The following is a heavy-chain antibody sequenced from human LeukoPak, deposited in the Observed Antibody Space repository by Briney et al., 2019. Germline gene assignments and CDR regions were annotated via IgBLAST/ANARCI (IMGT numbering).Heavy chain of an antibody. J-gene: IGHJ4*02. D-gene: IGHD3-10*01. CDR3: TTDNYGSGSHADY. Sequence: GGSLRLSCAASGFTFSNAWMNRVRQAPGKGLEWVGRIKSKTDGGTTDYAAPVKGRFTISRDDSKNTLYLQMNSLKTEDTAVYYCTTDNYGSGSHADYWGQGTLVTVSS. V-gene: IGHV3-15*07. CDR1: GFTFSNAW. CDR2: IKSKTDGGTT.